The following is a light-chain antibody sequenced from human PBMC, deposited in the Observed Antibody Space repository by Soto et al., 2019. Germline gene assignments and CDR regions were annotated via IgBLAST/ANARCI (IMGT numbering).Light chain of an antibody. CDR1: SSNIGAGYD. V-gene: IGLV1-40*01. CDR3: QSYDSSLSVVI. CDR2: GNN. J-gene: IGLJ2*01. Sequence: QSVLTQPPSVSGAPGQRVTISCTGSSSNIGAGYDVHWYQQLPGTAPKLLIYGNNNRPSRVPDRFSGSRSGTSASLAITGLQAEYEADYYCQSYDSSLSVVIFGGGTKVTVL.